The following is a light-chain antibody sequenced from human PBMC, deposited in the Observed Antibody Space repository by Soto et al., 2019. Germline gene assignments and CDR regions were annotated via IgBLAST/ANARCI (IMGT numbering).Light chain of an antibody. CDR3: SSYTGSTNYV. J-gene: IGLJ1*01. CDR1: SSDVGIYNY. Sequence: LTQPASVSGSTGQSITISCTGTSSDVGIYNYVSWYQQHPGKAPKLMIYQVTNRPSGVSNRFSGSKSGNTASLTISGLQAEDEADHYCSSYTGSTNYVFGTGTKVTVL. CDR2: QVT. V-gene: IGLV2-14*01.